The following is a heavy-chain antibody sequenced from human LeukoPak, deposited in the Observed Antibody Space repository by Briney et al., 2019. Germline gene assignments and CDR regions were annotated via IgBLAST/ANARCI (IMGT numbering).Heavy chain of an antibody. CDR3: ARGVASRLWFGEPTSVDAFDV. J-gene: IGHJ3*01. V-gene: IGHV1-18*01. D-gene: IGHD3-10*01. Sequence: ASVKVSCKASGYTFTNYGISWVRQAPGQGLEWMGWISGYNGNTNSAQKLQGRVSMTTDTSTSTAYMELRSLRSEDTAVYYCARGVASRLWFGEPTSVDAFDVWGQGTMVTVSS. CDR2: ISGYNGNT. CDR1: GYTFTNYG.